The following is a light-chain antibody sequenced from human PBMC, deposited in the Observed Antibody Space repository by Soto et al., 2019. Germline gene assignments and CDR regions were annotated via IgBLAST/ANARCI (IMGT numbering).Light chain of an antibody. V-gene: IGKV1-9*01. Sequence: IRFCHAPSSLSTSVRDRVTITCRASQGISSYLAWYQQKPGKAPKLLIYAASTLQSVVPSRFSGSGSGTDFTLTIISRQHEDFATYYCQQFTIYPLTFGGGTNVDIK. CDR3: QQFTIYPLT. CDR2: AAS. J-gene: IGKJ4*01. CDR1: QGISSY.